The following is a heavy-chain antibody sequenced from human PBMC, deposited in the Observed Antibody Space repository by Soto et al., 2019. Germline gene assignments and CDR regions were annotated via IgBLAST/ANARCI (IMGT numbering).Heavy chain of an antibody. CDR1: GYTLTELS. D-gene: IGHD6-6*01. Sequence: ASVKVSCKVSGYTLTELSMHWERQAPGKGLEWMGGFDPEDGETIYAQKFQGRVTMTEDTSTDTAYMELSSLRSEDTAVYYSATARVFSSSSWDAFDNWGQGTMVTVSS. CDR3: ATARVFSSSSWDAFDN. CDR2: FDPEDGET. J-gene: IGHJ3*02. V-gene: IGHV1-24*01.